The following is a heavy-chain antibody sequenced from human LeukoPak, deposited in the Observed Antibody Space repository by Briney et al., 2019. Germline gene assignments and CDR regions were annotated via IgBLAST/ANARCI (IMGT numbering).Heavy chain of an antibody. Sequence: GGTLRLSCAGSGFTFSSYGMSWVRQAPGKGLEWVSAIGGNGGNTYYADSVKGRFTISRDNSKNTLYLQMNSLRAGDTAVYYCATGGYCSGGTCYSGYYYYYMDVWGKGTTVTISS. V-gene: IGHV3-23*01. D-gene: IGHD2-15*01. CDR1: GFTFSSYG. CDR2: IGGNGGNT. J-gene: IGHJ6*03. CDR3: ATGGYCSGGTCYSGYYYYYMDV.